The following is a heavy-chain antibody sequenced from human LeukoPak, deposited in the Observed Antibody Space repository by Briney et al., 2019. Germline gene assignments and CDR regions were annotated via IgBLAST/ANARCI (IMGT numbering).Heavy chain of an antibody. V-gene: IGHV4-4*07. CDR1: GGSISSYY. CDR2: IYTSGST. Sequence: SETLSLTCTVSGGSISSYYWSWIRQPAGKGLEWIGRIYTSGSTNYNPSLKSRVTMSVDTSRNQFSRKLSSVTAADTAVYYCARDQDGSGSYYNVAWFDPWGQGTLVTVSS. J-gene: IGHJ5*02. CDR3: ARDQDGSGSYYNVAWFDP. D-gene: IGHD3-10*01.